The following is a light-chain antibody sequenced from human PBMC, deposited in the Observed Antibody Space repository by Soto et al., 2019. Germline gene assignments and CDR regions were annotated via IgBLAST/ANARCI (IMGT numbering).Light chain of an antibody. V-gene: IGKV3-20*01. Sequence: ENVLTQSPGTLSLSPGERATLSCRASQTVSSYLTWYQQRPGQAPRLLISGASRRATGIPDRFSGSGSGTDFPLTISRMEPEDFALYYWQQYGTSPITFGQGTRLEIK. CDR3: QQYGTSPIT. CDR1: QTVSSY. J-gene: IGKJ5*01. CDR2: GAS.